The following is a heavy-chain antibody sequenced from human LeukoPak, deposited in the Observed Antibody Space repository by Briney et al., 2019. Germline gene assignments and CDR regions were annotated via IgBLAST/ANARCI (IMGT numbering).Heavy chain of an antibody. CDR3: AAQGGSGDLRY. V-gene: IGHV3-15*01. Sequence: GGSLRLSCAVSGFTFSKAWMSWVRQAPGKGLEWVGRVQSKTDGGTTDYPEPVKGRFTISRDDSKNTLYLQMSSLKTEDTAVYYCAAQGGSGDLRYWGQGTLVTVSS. CDR2: VQSKTDGGTT. CDR1: GFTFSKAW. J-gene: IGHJ4*02. D-gene: IGHD4-17*01.